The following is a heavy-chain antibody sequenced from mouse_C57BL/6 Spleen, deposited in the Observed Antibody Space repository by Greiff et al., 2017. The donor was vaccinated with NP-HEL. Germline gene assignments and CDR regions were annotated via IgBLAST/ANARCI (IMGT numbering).Heavy chain of an antibody. CDR3: APFYYGSFAY. J-gene: IGHJ3*01. CDR2: IDPSDSYT. V-gene: IGHV1-50*01. Sequence: VQLQESGAELVKPGASVKLSCKASGYTFTSYWMQWVKQRPGQGLEWIGEIDPSDSYTNYNQKFKGKATLTVDTSSSTAYMQLSSLTSEDSAVYYCAPFYYGSFAYWGQGTLVTVSA. CDR1: GYTFTSYW. D-gene: IGHD1-1*01.